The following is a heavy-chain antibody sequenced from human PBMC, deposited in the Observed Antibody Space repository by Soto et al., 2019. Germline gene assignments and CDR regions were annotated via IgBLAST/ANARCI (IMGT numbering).Heavy chain of an antibody. J-gene: IGHJ5*02. Sequence: EVQLVESGGGLVQPGGSLRLSCAASGFTFSSYSMNWVRQAPGKGLEWVSYISSSSSTIYYADSVKGRFTISRDNAKNSLYLQMNSLRAEDTCVYYCARHPERIAEIGWFDPWGQGNLVTVSS. CDR2: ISSSSSTI. CDR3: ARHPERIAEIGWFDP. V-gene: IGHV3-48*01. CDR1: GFTFSSYS. D-gene: IGHD6-13*01.